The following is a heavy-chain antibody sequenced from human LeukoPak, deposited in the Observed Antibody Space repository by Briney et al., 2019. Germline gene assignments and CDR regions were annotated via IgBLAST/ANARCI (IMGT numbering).Heavy chain of an antibody. V-gene: IGHV4-30-2*01. CDR3: AREKVAAAGSYYFDY. CDR1: GGSISSGGYS. J-gene: IGHJ4*02. Sequence: SQTLSLTCAVSGGSISSGGYSWSWIRQPPGKGLEWIGYIYHSGSTYYNPSLKSRVTISVDRSKNQFSLKLSSVTAADTAVYYCAREKVAAAGSYYFDYWGQGTLVTVSS. CDR2: IYHSGST. D-gene: IGHD6-13*01.